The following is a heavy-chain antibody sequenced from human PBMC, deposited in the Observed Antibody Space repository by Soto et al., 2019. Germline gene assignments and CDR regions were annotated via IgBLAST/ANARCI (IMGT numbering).Heavy chain of an antibody. CDR3: ARAYIAARPGSDYYYAMDV. CDR2: IIPIFGTA. J-gene: IGHJ6*02. V-gene: IGHV1-69*01. D-gene: IGHD6-6*01. Sequence: QVQLVQSGAEVKKPGSSVKVSCKASGGTFSSYAISWVRQAPGQGLEWMGGIIPIFGTANYAQKFQGRVTITADESTSTAYMELSSLRSEDTAVYYCARAYIAARPGSDYYYAMDVWGQGTTVTVSS. CDR1: GGTFSSYA.